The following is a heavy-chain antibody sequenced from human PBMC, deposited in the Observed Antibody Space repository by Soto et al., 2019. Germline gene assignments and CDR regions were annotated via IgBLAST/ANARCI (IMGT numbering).Heavy chain of an antibody. Sequence: SETLSLTCTVSGGSISSGDYYWSWIRQPPGKGLEWIGYIYYSGSTYYNPSLKSRVTISVDTSKNQFSLKLSSVTAADTAVYYCARADGDYKWYFDLWGRGTLVTVSS. CDR2: IYYSGST. D-gene: IGHD4-17*01. V-gene: IGHV4-30-4*01. CDR1: GGSISSGDYY. CDR3: ARADGDYKWYFDL. J-gene: IGHJ2*01.